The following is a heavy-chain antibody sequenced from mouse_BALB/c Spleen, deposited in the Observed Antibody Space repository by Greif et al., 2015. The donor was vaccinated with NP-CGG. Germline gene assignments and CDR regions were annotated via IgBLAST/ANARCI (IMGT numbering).Heavy chain of an antibody. CDR3: ARDGNYWYFNV. CDR2: SRNKANDYTT. Sequence: EVMLVESGGGLVQPGGSLRLSCATSGFTFGDFYMEWVRQPPGKRLEWIAASRNKANDYTTEYSASVRGRFIVSRDTSQSILYLQMNALRAEDTAIYYCARDGNYWYFNVWGAGTTVTVSS. CDR1: GFTFGDFY. V-gene: IGHV7-1*02. J-gene: IGHJ1*01.